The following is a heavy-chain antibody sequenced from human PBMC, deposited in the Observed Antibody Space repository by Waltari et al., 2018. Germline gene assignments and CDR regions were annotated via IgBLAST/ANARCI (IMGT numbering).Heavy chain of an antibody. Sequence: EVQLVESGGGLVKPGGSLRLSCAASGFTFSSYSMNWVRQAPGKGLEWVSSISSSSSYIYYADSVKGRFTISRDNAKNSPYLQMNSLRAEDTAVYYCARDYYDSIGYYYQGGNFDYWGQGTLVTV. CDR2: ISSSSSYI. D-gene: IGHD3-22*01. CDR1: GFTFSSYS. J-gene: IGHJ4*02. V-gene: IGHV3-21*01. CDR3: ARDYYDSIGYYYQGGNFDY.